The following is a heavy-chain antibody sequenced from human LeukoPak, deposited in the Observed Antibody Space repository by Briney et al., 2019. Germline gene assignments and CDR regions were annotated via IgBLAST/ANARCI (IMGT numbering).Heavy chain of an antibody. J-gene: IGHJ4*02. D-gene: IGHD3-3*01. CDR1: GYIFTGYY. CDR2: INPNSGDT. V-gene: IGHV1-2*02. Sequence: ASVKVSCKASGYIFTGYYMYWVRQAPGQGLEWMGWINPNSGDTNYAQKFQGRVTMTRDTSISTAYMELSRLRSDDTAVYYCARDGKWSGYKRWGQGTLVTVPS. CDR3: ARDGKWSGYKR.